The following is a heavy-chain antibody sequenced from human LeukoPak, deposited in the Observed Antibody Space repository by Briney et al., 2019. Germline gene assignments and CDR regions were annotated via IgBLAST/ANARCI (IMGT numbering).Heavy chain of an antibody. Sequence: PGGSLRLPCAASGFTFSSYALSWVRQAPGKGLEWVSAISGSGGRTYYADSVKGRFTISRDNSKNTLYLQMNSLRAEDTAVYYCARVVPAVAGGYYYYGMDVWGQGTTVTVSS. V-gene: IGHV3-23*01. CDR3: ARVVPAVAGGYYYYGMDV. J-gene: IGHJ6*02. CDR2: ISGSGGRT. D-gene: IGHD2-2*01. CDR1: GFTFSSYA.